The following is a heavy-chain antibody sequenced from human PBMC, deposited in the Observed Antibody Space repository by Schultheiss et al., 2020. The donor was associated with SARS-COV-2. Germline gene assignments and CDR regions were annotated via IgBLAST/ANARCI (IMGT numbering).Heavy chain of an antibody. CDR1: GGTFSSYA. V-gene: IGHV1-69*05. D-gene: IGHD2-21*02. CDR3: AIASYCGGGCSPHYYGLDV. CDR2: IIPIFGTA. Sequence: SVKVSCKASGGTFSSYAISWVRQAPGQGLEWMGGIIPIFGTANYAQKLQGRVTMTTDTSTSTAYMELRSLRSDDTAVYYCAIASYCGGGCSPHYYGLDVWGQGTTVTVSS. J-gene: IGHJ6*02.